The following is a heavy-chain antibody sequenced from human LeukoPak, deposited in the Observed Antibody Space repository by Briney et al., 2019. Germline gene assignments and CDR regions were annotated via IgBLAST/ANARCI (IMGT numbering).Heavy chain of an antibody. V-gene: IGHV4-39*07. J-gene: IGHJ4*02. CDR3: ARTDGYSYGYRFDY. D-gene: IGHD5-18*01. CDR2: IYYSGST. Sequence: TSETLSLTCTVSGGSISSSSYYWGWIRQPPGKGLEWIGSIYYSGSTYYNPSLKSRVTISVDTSKNQFSLKLSSVTAADTAVYYCARTDGYSYGYRFDYWGQGTLVTVSS. CDR1: GGSISSSSYY.